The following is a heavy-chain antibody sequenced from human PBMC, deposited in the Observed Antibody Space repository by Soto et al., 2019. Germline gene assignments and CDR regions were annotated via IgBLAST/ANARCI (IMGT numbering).Heavy chain of an antibody. J-gene: IGHJ4*02. CDR1: GFTFSIFA. CDR2: ISGSGGST. D-gene: IGHD7-27*01. Sequence: LRLSCAASGFTFSIFAMSWVRQSPGKGLEWVSTISGSGGSTYYADAVKGRFSISRDNSMGTLYLQMKSLRVEDTAIYYCAKEVSLGSTVDLGYWGQGTLVTVSS. CDR3: AKEVSLGSTVDLGY. V-gene: IGHV3-23*01.